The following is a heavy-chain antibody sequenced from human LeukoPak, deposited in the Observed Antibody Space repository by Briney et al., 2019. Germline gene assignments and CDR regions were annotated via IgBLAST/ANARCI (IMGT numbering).Heavy chain of an antibody. Sequence: PGGSLRLSCAASGFTVSSNYMSWVRQAPGRGVEWVSVIYSGGNTYYADSVKRRFTISRDNSKNTLYLQMNSLRAEDTAVYYCARVERGNYFDYWGQGTLVTVSS. D-gene: IGHD3-10*01. CDR3: ARVERGNYFDY. CDR2: IYSGGNT. J-gene: IGHJ4*02. CDR1: GFTVSSNY. V-gene: IGHV3-53*01.